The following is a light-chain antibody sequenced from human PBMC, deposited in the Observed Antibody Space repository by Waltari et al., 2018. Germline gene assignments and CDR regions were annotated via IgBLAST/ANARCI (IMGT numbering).Light chain of an antibody. J-gene: IGKJ4*01. CDR2: GAS. CDR3: QQYGTSPPLT. CDR1: QSVSTYY. V-gene: IGKV3-20*01. Sequence: EIVLTQSPGTLSLSPGERATLSCRASQSVSTYYLAWYQHKPGQAPRLVIYGASTRAAGIPNTFSGSGSGTDFTLTISGLEPEDFAVYYCQQYGTSPPLTFGGGTKVEIK.